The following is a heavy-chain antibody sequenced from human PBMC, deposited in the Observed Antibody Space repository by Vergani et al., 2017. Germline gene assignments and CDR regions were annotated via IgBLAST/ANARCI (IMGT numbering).Heavy chain of an antibody. Sequence: QVQLQQWGAGLLKPSETLSLTCAVYGGSFSGYYWSWIRQPPGKGLEWIGEINHSGSTNYNPSLKRRVTISVDTSKNQFSLKLSSVTAADTAVYYCARVQELYDFCSGYRVRYYYYMDFWGKGTTVTVSS. V-gene: IGHV4-34*01. CDR2: INHSGST. CDR1: GGSFSGYY. D-gene: IGHD3-3*01. J-gene: IGHJ6*03. CDR3: ARVQELYDFCSGYRVRYYYYMDF.